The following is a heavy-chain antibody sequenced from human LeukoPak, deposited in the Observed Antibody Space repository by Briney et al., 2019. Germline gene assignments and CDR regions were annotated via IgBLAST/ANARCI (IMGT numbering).Heavy chain of an antibody. CDR1: GGSISSYY. V-gene: IGHV4-59*12. Sequence: SETLSLTCTVSGGSISSYYWSWIRQPPGKGLEWIGYIYYSGGTNYNPSLKSRVTISVDTSKNHFSLKLSSVTAADTAVYYCARAGLGPANWFDPWGQGTLVTVSS. CDR2: IYYSGGT. CDR3: ARAGLGPANWFDP. J-gene: IGHJ5*02.